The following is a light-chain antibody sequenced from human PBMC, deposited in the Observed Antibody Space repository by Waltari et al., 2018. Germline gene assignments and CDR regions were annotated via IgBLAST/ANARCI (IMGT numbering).Light chain of an antibody. V-gene: IGLV3-19*01. J-gene: IGLJ2*01. CDR1: SLRSYY. Sequence: SSELTQDPAVSVVLGQTVRITCQGDSLRSYYASWYQQKPGQAPVLVIYGKTNRPSGIPDRFSGFSSGNTASLTITGAQAEDEADYYCNSRDSSGNHVVFGGGTKLTVL. CDR3: NSRDSSGNHVV. CDR2: GKT.